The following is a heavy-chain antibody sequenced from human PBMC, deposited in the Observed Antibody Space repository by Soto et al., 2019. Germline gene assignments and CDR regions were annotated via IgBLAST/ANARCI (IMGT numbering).Heavy chain of an antibody. D-gene: IGHD6-6*01. CDR3: ARRVAAHPYFDF. J-gene: IGHJ4*02. V-gene: IGHV5-51*01. Sequence: PGESLKISCKGSGYIFANDWIAWVRQMPGKGLEWMGIIFPGDPDTRYSPSFQGRVTISADKSINTAYLQWSSLKASDTAVYYCARRVAAHPYFDFWGQGALVTVSS. CDR2: IFPGDPDT. CDR1: GYIFANDW.